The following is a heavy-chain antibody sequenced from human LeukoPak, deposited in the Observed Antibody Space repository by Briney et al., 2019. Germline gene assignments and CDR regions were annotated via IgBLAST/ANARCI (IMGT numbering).Heavy chain of an antibody. V-gene: IGHV4-59*01. J-gene: IGHJ6*03. D-gene: IGHD3-22*01. Sequence: SETLSLTCTVSGGSISSYYWSWIRQPPGKGLEWIGYIYYSGSTNYNPSLKSRVTISVDTSKNQFSLKLSSVTAADTAVYYCARGTDSSGYSIYYYYYYMDVWGKGTTVTISS. CDR1: GGSISSYY. CDR2: IYYSGST. CDR3: ARGTDSSGYSIYYYYYYMDV.